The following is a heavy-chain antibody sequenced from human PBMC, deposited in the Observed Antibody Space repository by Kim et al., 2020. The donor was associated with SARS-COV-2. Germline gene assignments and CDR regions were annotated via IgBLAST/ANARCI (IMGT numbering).Heavy chain of an antibody. V-gene: IGHV1-18*04. CDR2: ISAYNGNT. CDR1: GYTFTSYG. J-gene: IGHJ4*02. D-gene: IGHD6-19*01. CDR3: ARDRGIAVAASPGY. Sequence: ASVKVSCKASGYTFTSYGISWVRQAPGQGLEWMGWISAYNGNTNYAQKLQGRVTMTTDTSTSTAYMELRSLRSDDTAVYYCARDRGIAVAASPGYWGQGTLVTVSS.